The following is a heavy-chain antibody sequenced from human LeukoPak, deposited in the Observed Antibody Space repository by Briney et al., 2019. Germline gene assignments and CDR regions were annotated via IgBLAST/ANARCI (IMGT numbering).Heavy chain of an antibody. J-gene: IGHJ4*02. CDR3: ARDVDSGSYRAD. D-gene: IGHD3-10*01. V-gene: IGHV3-53*01. CDR1: GFTGGDSY. CDR2: IFGGGST. Sequence: GGPPRLFSAATGFTGGDSYMTWVRQAPGMGLEWVSLIFGGGSTYYADSVKGRFTISRDNSKNTLNLQMNSLRAEDTAVYYCARDVDSGSYRADWGQGTLVTVSS.